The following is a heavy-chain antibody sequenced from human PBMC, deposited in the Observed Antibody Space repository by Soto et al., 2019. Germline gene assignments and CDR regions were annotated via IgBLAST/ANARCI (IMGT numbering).Heavy chain of an antibody. CDR1: GYTFTTYY. D-gene: IGHD2-15*01. Sequence: VQLVQSGAEVKKPGASVKVSCKASGYTFTTYYMQWVRQAPGQGPEWLAMIDPRSGSTNNAQNIQDRVTVTRDTSTNTVYLELSSLRSEDTALYYCARELPHTNYFDYWGQGTPVTVSS. CDR2: IDPRSGST. J-gene: IGHJ4*02. CDR3: ARELPHTNYFDY. V-gene: IGHV1-46*01.